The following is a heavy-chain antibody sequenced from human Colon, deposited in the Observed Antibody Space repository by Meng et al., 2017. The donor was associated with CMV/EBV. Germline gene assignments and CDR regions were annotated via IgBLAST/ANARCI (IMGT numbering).Heavy chain of an antibody. D-gene: IGHD5-12*01. J-gene: IGHJ4*02. CDR1: VYTFSTYA. Sequence: SGKASVYTFSTYAMNWVRQAPGQGLEWMGWINTNTGNPTYAQGFTGRFVFSLDTSVSTAYLQINSLKAEDTAVYYCARGILATVDYWGQGTLVTVSS. V-gene: IGHV7-4-1*02. CDR2: INTNTGNP. CDR3: ARGILATVDY.